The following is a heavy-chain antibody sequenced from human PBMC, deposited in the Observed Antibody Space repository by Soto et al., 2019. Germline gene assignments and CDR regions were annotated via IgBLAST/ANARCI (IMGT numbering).Heavy chain of an antibody. CDR1: GGSISSSSYY. Sequence: SETLSLTCTVSGGSISSSSYYWSWIRQPPGKGLEWIGYIYYSGSTNYNPSLKSRVTISVDTSKNQFSLKLSSVTAADTAVYYCATGFDPFFDYWGQGTLVTVSS. V-gene: IGHV4-61*05. CDR3: ATGFDPFFDY. J-gene: IGHJ4*02. D-gene: IGHD3-9*01. CDR2: IYYSGST.